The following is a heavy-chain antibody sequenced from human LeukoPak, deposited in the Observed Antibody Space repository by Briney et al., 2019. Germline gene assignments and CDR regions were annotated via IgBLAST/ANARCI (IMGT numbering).Heavy chain of an antibody. CDR3: ARGGAVIRSFGGSRIYMDV. Sequence: PSETLSLTCAVYGGSFSGYYWSWIRQPPGKVLEWIGEINHSGSTNYNPSLKSRVTISVDTSKNQFSLKLSSVTAADTAVYYCARGGAVIRSFGGSRIYMDVWGKGTTVTVSS. V-gene: IGHV4-34*01. CDR1: GGSFSGYY. D-gene: IGHD3-16*02. J-gene: IGHJ6*03. CDR2: INHSGST.